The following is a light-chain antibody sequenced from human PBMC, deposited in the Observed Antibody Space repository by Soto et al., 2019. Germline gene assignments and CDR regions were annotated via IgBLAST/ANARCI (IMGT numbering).Light chain of an antibody. V-gene: IGKV3-20*01. J-gene: IGKJ4*01. Sequence: EIVMTQSPATLSVSPGGRATLSCRASQSISDTLAWYQQKPGQAPRLLIYGAFSRATGIPDRFSGSGSGTDFTLTISRLEPEDFAVYYCQQYGSSRFGGGTKVDIK. CDR2: GAF. CDR3: QQYGSSR. CDR1: QSISDT.